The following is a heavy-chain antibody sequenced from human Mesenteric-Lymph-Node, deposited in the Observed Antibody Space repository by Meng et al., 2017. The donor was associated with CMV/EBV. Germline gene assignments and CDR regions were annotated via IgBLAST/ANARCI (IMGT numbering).Heavy chain of an antibody. CDR3: TTDIVVVPAAIPPYYYYGMGV. D-gene: IGHD2-2*01. J-gene: IGHJ6*02. Sequence: GESLKISCAASGFTFSNAWMSWVRQAPGKGLEWVGRIKSKTDGGTTDYAAPVKGRFTISRDDSKNTLYLQMNSLKTEDTAVYYCTTDIVVVPAAIPPYYYYGMGVWGQGTTVTVSS. CDR2: IKSKTDGGTT. CDR1: GFTFSNAW. V-gene: IGHV3-15*01.